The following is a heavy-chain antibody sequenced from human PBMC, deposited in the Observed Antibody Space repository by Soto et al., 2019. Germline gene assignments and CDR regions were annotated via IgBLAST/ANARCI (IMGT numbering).Heavy chain of an antibody. J-gene: IGHJ4*02. Sequence: QVQLVQSGAEVKKPGASVKVSCKASGYTFTSYGISWVRQAPGQGLEWMGWISAYNGNTNYAQKLQGRVTMTTDTPTSTAYMELRSLRSADTAVYYCARDHKQWLVLGYFDYWGQGTLVTVSS. D-gene: IGHD6-19*01. CDR3: ARDHKQWLVLGYFDY. CDR2: ISAYNGNT. V-gene: IGHV1-18*01. CDR1: GYTFTSYG.